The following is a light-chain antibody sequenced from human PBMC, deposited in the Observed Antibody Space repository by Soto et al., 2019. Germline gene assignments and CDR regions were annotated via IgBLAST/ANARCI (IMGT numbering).Light chain of an antibody. CDR3: TAYAGSKIRYF. V-gene: IGLV2-8*01. CDR2: EVS. J-gene: IGLJ1*01. CDR1: SSDVGGYDY. Sequence: QSALTQPPSASGSPGQSVTISCTGTSSDVGGYDYVSWYQQHPGKAPKLMIYEVSKRPSGVPDRFSGSKSGNTASLTVSGLQAEDESDYYCTAYAGSKIRYFFGTGTKVTVL.